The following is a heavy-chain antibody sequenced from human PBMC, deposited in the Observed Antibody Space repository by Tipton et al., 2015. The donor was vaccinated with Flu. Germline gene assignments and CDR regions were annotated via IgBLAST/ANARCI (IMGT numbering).Heavy chain of an antibody. CDR3: AIFASYYDFWSGYYEAAP. V-gene: IGHV1-8*01. J-gene: IGHJ5*02. D-gene: IGHD3-3*01. CDR1: GYTFTSYD. CDR2: MNPNSGNT. Sequence: QLVQSGAEVKKPGASVKVSCKASGYTFTSYDINWVRQATGQGLEWMGWMNPNSGNTGYAQKFQGRVTMTRNTSISTAYMELSSLRSEDTAVYYCAIFASYYDFWSGYYEAAPWGQGTLVTVSS.